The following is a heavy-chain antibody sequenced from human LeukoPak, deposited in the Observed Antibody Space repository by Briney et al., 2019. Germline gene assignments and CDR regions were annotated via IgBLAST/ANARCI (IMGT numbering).Heavy chain of an antibody. CDR2: ISAYNGNT. D-gene: IGHD3-3*01. J-gene: IGHJ6*02. Sequence: GASVKVSCKASGYTFTSYGISWVRQAPGQGLEWMGWISAYNGNTNYAQKLQGRVTMTTDTSTSTAYMELRSLRSDDTAVYYCARERHYDFWSGSTYYYYDMDVWGQGTTVTVSS. V-gene: IGHV1-18*01. CDR3: ARERHYDFWSGSTYYYYDMDV. CDR1: GYTFTSYG.